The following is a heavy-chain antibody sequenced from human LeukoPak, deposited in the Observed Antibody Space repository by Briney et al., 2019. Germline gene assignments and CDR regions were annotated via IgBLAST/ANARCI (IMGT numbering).Heavy chain of an antibody. D-gene: IGHD3-16*01. CDR3: ARHYGP. J-gene: IGHJ5*02. V-gene: IGHV4-34*01. CDR1: GGSFSGYY. Sequence: PTETLSLTCAVYGGSFSGYYWSWIRQPPGKGLEWIGSIYDSGSTYYNPSLKSRVTISVDTSKNQFSLKLNSVTAADTAVYYCARHYGPWGQGTLVTVSS. CDR2: IYDSGST.